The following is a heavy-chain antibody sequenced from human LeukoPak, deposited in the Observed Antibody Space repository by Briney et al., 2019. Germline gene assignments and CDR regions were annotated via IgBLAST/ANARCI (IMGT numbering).Heavy chain of an antibody. D-gene: IGHD3-22*01. Sequence: ASVKVSCKASGYTFTAYYIHWVRQAPGQGLEWMGWINPNSGGTNHAQNFQGRVTMTRDTSISTAYMELSSLRSDDAAVYYCTRGHLTYYDGSGYSHFDYWGQGNLVTVSS. J-gene: IGHJ4*02. CDR2: INPNSGGT. CDR1: GYTFTAYY. CDR3: TRGHLTYYDGSGYSHFDY. V-gene: IGHV1-2*02.